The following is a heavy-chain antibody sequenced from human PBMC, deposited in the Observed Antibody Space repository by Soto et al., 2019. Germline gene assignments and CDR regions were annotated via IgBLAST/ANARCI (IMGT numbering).Heavy chain of an antibody. Sequence: QVQLQESGPGLVKPSQSLSLTCTVSGGSISSGGYYWSWIRQHPGKGLEWIGYIYYSGSTYYNPSLKSRVTISVDTSKNQFSLKLSSVTAADTAVYYCARDLRFRGFYGMDVWGQGTTVTVSS. V-gene: IGHV4-31*03. D-gene: IGHD3-10*01. CDR3: ARDLRFRGFYGMDV. CDR1: GGSISSGGYY. CDR2: IYYSGST. J-gene: IGHJ6*02.